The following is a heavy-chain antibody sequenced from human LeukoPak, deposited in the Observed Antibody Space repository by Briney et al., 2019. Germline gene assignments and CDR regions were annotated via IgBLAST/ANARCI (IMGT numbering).Heavy chain of an antibody. CDR1: GFTFSSYW. Sequence: GGSLRLSCAASGFTFSSYWMSWVRQAPGKGLEWVANIKQDGSEKYYVDSVKGRSTISRDNAKNSLYLQMNSLRAEDTAVYYCARDLSSYGPGAFDIWGQGTMVTVSS. J-gene: IGHJ3*02. D-gene: IGHD5-18*01. CDR2: IKQDGSEK. V-gene: IGHV3-7*01. CDR3: ARDLSSYGPGAFDI.